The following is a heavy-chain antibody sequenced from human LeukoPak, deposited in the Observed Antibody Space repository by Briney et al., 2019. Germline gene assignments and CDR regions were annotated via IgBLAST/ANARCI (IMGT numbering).Heavy chain of an antibody. Sequence: GGSLRLSCAASGFTFSDYYTSWILQAPGKGLEWVSYISSSGSTIYYADSVKGRFTISRDNAKNSLYLQMNSLRAEDTAVYYCATSGYSYGIDSDYWGQGTLVTVSS. CDR3: ATSGYSYGIDSDY. CDR1: GFTFSDYY. V-gene: IGHV3-11*01. J-gene: IGHJ4*02. D-gene: IGHD5-18*01. CDR2: ISSSGSTI.